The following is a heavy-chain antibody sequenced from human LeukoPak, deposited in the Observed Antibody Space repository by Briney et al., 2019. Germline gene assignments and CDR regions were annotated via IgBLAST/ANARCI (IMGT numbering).Heavy chain of an antibody. CDR1: GFTFTSSA. V-gene: IGHV1-58*01. CDR2: IVVGSGNT. Sequence: ASVKVSCKASGFTFTSSAVQWVRQARGQRLEWTGWIVVGSGNTNYAQKFQERVTITRDMSTSTAYMELSSLRSEDTAVYYCAAPSGIAARRSYGMDVWGQGTTVTVSS. J-gene: IGHJ6*02. D-gene: IGHD6-6*01. CDR3: AAPSGIAARRSYGMDV.